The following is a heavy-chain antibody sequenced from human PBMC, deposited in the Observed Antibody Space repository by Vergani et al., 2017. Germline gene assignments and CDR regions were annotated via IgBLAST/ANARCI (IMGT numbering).Heavy chain of an antibody. Sequence: QVQLVQSGAEVKKPGSSVKVSCKASGGTFSSYTISWVRQAPGQGLEWMGRIIPILGIANYAQKFQGRVTMTADKSTSTAYMELSSLRSEDTAVYYCARDLEMASTFDYWGQGTLVTVSS. CDR3: ARDLEMASTFDY. V-gene: IGHV1-69*08. CDR1: GGTFSSYT. J-gene: IGHJ4*02. CDR2: IIPILGIA. D-gene: IGHD5-24*01.